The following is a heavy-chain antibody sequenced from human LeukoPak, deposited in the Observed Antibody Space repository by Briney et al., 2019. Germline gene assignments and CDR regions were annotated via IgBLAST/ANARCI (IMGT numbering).Heavy chain of an antibody. V-gene: IGHV4-34*01. CDR1: GGSISSYY. D-gene: IGHD2-21*02. CDR3: ARGRPHIVVVTANRPYWYFDL. J-gene: IGHJ2*01. CDR2: INHSGST. Sequence: SETLSLTCTVSGGSISSYYWSWIRQPPGKGLEWIGEINHSGSTNYNPSLKSRVTISVDTSKNQFSLKLSSVTAADTAVYYCARGRPHIVVVTANRPYWYFDLWGRGTLVTVSS.